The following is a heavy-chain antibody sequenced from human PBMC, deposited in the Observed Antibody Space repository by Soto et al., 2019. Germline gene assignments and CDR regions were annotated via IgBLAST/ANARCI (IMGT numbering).Heavy chain of an antibody. CDR3: ARGKGYGIGGSCSNGRAFEI. V-gene: IGHV4-34*01. Sequence: SETLSLTCAVYGGSFSGYYWSWIRQPPGKGLEWIGEINHSGSTNYNPSLKSRVTISVDTSKNQFSLKLSSVTAADTAVYYCARGKGYGIGGSCSNGRAFEIWGEGTMVTVSS. CDR2: INHSGST. D-gene: IGHD2-15*01. CDR1: GGSFSGYY. J-gene: IGHJ3*02.